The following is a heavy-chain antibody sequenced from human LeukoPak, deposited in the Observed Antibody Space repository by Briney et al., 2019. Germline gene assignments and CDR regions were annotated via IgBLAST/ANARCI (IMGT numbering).Heavy chain of an antibody. CDR2: IYTSGST. J-gene: IGHJ4*02. Sequence: TLSLTCTVSGGSISSGSYYWSWIRQPAGKGLEWIGRIYTSGSTNYNPSLKSRVTISVDTSKNQFSLKLSSVTPADTAVYYCARDGYYDSSGYPHFHYWGQGTLVTVSS. CDR1: GGSISSGSYY. D-gene: IGHD3-22*01. V-gene: IGHV4-61*02. CDR3: ARDGYYDSSGYPHFHY.